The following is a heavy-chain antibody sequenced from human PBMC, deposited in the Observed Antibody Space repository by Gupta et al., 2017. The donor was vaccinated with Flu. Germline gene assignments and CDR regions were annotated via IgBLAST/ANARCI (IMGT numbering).Heavy chain of an antibody. V-gene: IGHV5-51*01. D-gene: IGHD6-6*01. CDR2: IYPGDSDT. CDR1: YG. Sequence: YGIAWVRQMPGKGLEWMGVIYPGDSDTRYSPSFQAHVTISADKSISTAYLQWSSLKASDTAIYYCARQASSSSGDRGMDVWGQGTTVTVSS. J-gene: IGHJ6*02. CDR3: ARQASSSSGDRGMDV.